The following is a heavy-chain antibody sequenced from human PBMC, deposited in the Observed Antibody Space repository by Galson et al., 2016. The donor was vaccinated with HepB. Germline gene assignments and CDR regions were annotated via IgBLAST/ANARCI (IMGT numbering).Heavy chain of an antibody. V-gene: IGHV3-23*01. J-gene: IGHJ4*02. D-gene: IGHD3-22*01. CDR2: ISGSGQNT. Sequence: SLRLSCAASGFTFSSYAMSWVRQAPGKGLEWMSFISGSGQNTYYRDSVEGRFASSRDNPKNTLYLQMDSLRAEDTATYFCARVGPSGYFFDYWGQGALVTVSS. CDR1: GFTFSSYA. CDR3: ARVGPSGYFFDY.